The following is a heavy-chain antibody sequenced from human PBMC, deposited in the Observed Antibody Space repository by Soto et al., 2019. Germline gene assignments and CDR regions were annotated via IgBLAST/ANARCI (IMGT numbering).Heavy chain of an antibody. D-gene: IGHD6-19*01. Sequence: GGSLRLSCAASGFTFSSYGMHWVRQAPGKGLEWVAVIWYDGSNKYYADSVKGRFTISRDNSKNTLYLQMNSLRAEDTAVYYCARDGIAVAGYPLFDYWGQGTLVTVSS. V-gene: IGHV3-33*01. CDR1: GFTFSSYG. J-gene: IGHJ4*02. CDR3: ARDGIAVAGYPLFDY. CDR2: IWYDGSNK.